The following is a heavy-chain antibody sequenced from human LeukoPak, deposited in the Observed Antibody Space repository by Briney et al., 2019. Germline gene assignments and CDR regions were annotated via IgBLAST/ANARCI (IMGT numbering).Heavy chain of an antibody. CDR3: ARDKRYCSGGRCYYMDV. CDR1: GGSISSGDYF. V-gene: IGHV4-31*03. D-gene: IGHD2-15*01. Sequence: SETLSLTCTVSGGSISSGDYFWSWIRQHPGKGLEWIGHIYYSGATYYNPSLKSRVTISVDTSKNQFSLKLSSVTAADTAVYYCARDKRYCSGGRCYYMDVWGKGTTVTVSS. CDR2: IYYSGAT. J-gene: IGHJ6*03.